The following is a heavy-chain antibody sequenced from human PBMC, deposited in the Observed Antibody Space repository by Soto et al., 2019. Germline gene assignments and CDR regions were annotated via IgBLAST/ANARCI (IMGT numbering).Heavy chain of an antibody. J-gene: IGHJ4*02. V-gene: IGHV3-33*01. D-gene: IGHD3-22*01. CDR3: AREHGLFSFFDY. CDR2: IWYDGSNK. Sequence: GGSLRLSCAASGFTFSSYGMHWVRQAPGKGLEWVAIIWYDGSNKYYADSVKGRFTISRDNSKNTLYLQMNSLRAEDTAVYYCAREHGLFSFFDYWGQGTPVTVSS. CDR1: GFTFSSYG.